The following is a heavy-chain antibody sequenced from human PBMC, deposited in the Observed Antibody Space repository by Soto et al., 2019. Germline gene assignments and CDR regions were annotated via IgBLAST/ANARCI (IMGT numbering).Heavy chain of an antibody. D-gene: IGHD4-17*01. J-gene: IGHJ5*02. V-gene: IGHV4-59*08. Sequence: SETLSLTCTVSGGSISSYYWSWIRQPPGKGLEWIGYIYYSGSTNYNPSLKSRVTISVDTSKNQFSLKLSSVTAADTAVYFCARGVKYGAYSRWFDPWGQGTLVTVSS. CDR1: GGSISSYY. CDR2: IYYSGST. CDR3: ARGVKYGAYSRWFDP.